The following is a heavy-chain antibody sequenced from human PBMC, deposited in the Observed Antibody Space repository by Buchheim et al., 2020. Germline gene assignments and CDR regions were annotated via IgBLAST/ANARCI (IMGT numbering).Heavy chain of an antibody. CDR2: INPSDGST. CDR3: ARGFSGSFSFFDY. CDR1: GYTFTSYY. J-gene: IGHJ4*02. D-gene: IGHD1-26*01. Sequence: QVQLVQSGAEVKKPGASVKVSCKASGYTFTSYYIHWMRQAPGQGLEWMGIINPSDGSTTYAQKFQGRVTMTRDTSTSTVYMELSSLRSEDTAMFFCARGFSGSFSFFDYWGQGTL. V-gene: IGHV1-46*01.